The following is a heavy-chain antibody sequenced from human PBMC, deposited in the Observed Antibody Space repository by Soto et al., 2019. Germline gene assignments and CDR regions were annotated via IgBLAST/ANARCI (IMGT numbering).Heavy chain of an antibody. CDR2: FYSSGSI. J-gene: IGHJ5*02. CDR1: GYSITAGGYF. V-gene: IGHV4-31*03. D-gene: IGHD6-19*01. CDR3: ARMYSSGSGWFHP. Sequence: SETLSLTCFVSGYSITAGGYFWSWIRHHPGKGLEWIGSFYSSGSIIYNPSLRSRVSISGDTSSNQFSMSLTSVTAADTARYYCARMYSSGSGWFHPWGQGTLVTVSS.